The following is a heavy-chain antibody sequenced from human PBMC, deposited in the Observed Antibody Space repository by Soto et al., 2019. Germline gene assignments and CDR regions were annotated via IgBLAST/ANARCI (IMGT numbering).Heavy chain of an antibody. V-gene: IGHV4-59*02. CDR3: ARVGYSYAYDY. D-gene: IGHD5-18*01. CDR2: MYFGGSF. Sequence: PSETLSLTCNVSGASVSHGYWSWIRQPPGKGLEWIGFMYFGGSFNYNPSLTSRATITVETSKNQFSMKLTSVTASDTAVYYCARVGYSYAYDYWGQGTLVTVSS. J-gene: IGHJ4*02. CDR1: GASVSHGY.